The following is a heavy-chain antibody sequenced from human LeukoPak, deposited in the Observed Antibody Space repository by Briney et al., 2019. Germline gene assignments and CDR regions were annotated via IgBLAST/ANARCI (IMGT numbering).Heavy chain of an antibody. Sequence: GASVKVSCKASGYTFTRYDINWVRQATGQGLEWMGWTNPNSGNTGYAQKFQGIVTMTRDTSTSTAYMELSSLRSEDTAVYYCARVAGSIDYWGKGTLVSVSS. CDR2: TNPNSGNT. D-gene: IGHD6-19*01. CDR1: GYTFTRYD. V-gene: IGHV1-8*01. J-gene: IGHJ4*02. CDR3: ARVAGSIDY.